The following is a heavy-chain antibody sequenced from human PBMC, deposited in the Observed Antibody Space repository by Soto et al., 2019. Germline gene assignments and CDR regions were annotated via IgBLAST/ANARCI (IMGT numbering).Heavy chain of an antibody. CDR1: GYTFTNYY. CDR2: INPSGGST. D-gene: IGHD3-22*01. Sequence: GASVKVSCKASGYTFTNYYMHWVRQAPGQGLEWMGIINPSGGSTKYAQKFQGRVTMTRDTSTSTFYMDLSSLRSEDTAVYYCARSFYDSSGYSDFWGQGTLVTVSS. CDR3: ARSFYDSSGYSDF. J-gene: IGHJ4*02. V-gene: IGHV1-46*01.